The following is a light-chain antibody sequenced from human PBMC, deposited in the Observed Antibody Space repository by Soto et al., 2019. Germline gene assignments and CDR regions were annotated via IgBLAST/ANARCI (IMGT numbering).Light chain of an antibody. CDR1: SSDVGDNY. J-gene: IGLJ2*01. CDR2: EVS. CDR3: ATWDDSLNGVV. Sequence: QSALTQPPSASGSPGQSVTISCTGTSSDVGDNYVSWYQQHLGKAPKLIIYEVSQRPSGVPDRFSGSKSGTSASLAISGLQSDDEADYYCATWDDSLNGVVFGGGTKLTVL. V-gene: IGLV2-8*01.